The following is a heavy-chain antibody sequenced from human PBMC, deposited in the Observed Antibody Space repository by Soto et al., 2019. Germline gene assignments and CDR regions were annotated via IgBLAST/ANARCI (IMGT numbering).Heavy chain of an antibody. D-gene: IGHD1-1*01. CDR1: GASISGFY. J-gene: IGHJ5*02. CDR3: VRDGTKTLRDWFDP. V-gene: IGHV4-4*07. CDR2: IYATGTT. Sequence: PSETLSLTCTVSGASISGFYWSWIRESAGKGLEWIGRIYATGTTDYNPSLKSRVMMSVDTSKKQFSLKLRSVTAADTAVYYCVRDGTKTLRDWFDPWGQGISVTVSS.